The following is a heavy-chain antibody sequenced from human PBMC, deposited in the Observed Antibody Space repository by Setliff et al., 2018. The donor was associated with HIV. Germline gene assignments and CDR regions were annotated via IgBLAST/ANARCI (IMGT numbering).Heavy chain of an antibody. V-gene: IGHV3-53*05. Sequence: SLRLSCAASGFSVSSPYMSWVRQAPGKGLEWVSVIYSGDSGGSTYYADSVKGRFTISRDNSKNTLYLQMNSLRAEDTAVYYCARDTTDDNSIFPYWGQGTLVTVSS. CDR1: GFSVSSPY. J-gene: IGHJ4*02. CDR2: IYSGDSGGST. CDR3: ARDTTDDNSIFPY. D-gene: IGHD3-22*01.